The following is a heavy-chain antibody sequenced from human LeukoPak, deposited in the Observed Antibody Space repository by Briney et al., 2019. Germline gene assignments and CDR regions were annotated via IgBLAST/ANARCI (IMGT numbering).Heavy chain of an antibody. J-gene: IGHJ4*02. V-gene: IGHV1-2*02. CDR1: GYTFSGYY. D-gene: IGHD3-10*01. CDR2: INPNSGGT. CDR3: ARGGNYGSGTYTAFDY. Sequence: ASVKVSCKASGYTFSGYYMYRVRQAPGQGLEWMGWINPNSGGTNYAQNFQDRVTMTRDTSISTAYMELSRLRSDDTAVYYCARGGNYGSGTYTAFDYWGQGALATVSS.